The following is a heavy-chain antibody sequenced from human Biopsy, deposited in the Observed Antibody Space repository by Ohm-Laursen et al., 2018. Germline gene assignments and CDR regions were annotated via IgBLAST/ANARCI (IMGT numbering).Heavy chain of an antibody. J-gene: IGHJ4*02. D-gene: IGHD2-8*01. CDR1: TGTFNSYG. CDR2: INCKTGAT. CDR3: ARDPLNGHKHFDY. V-gene: IGHV1-2*02. Sequence: SVKVSCKAPTGTFNSYGIIWVRQAPGQGLEWLGYINCKTGATNYAQKFQGTVTMTRDTSISTAYLALGSLRSADTAIYYCARDPLNGHKHFDYWGQGSLVTVSS.